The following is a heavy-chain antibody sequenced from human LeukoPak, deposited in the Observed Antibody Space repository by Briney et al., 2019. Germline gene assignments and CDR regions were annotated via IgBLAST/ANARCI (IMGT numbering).Heavy chain of an antibody. CDR2: FDPEDGET. V-gene: IGHV1-24*01. CDR1: GYTLTELS. J-gene: IGHJ4*02. CDR3: ATGSGSYAKDGFDY. Sequence: ASVKISCKVSGYTLTELSMHWVRQAPGKGLEWMGGFDPEDGETIYAQKFQGRVTMTEDTSTDTAYMELSSLRSENTAVYYCATGSGSYAKDGFDYWGQGTLVTVSS. D-gene: IGHD1-26*01.